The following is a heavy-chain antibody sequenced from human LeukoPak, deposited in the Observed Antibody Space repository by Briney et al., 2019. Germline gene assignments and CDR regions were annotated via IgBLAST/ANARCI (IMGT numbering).Heavy chain of an antibody. CDR2: IYYSGIT. J-gene: IGHJ4*02. V-gene: IGHV4-59*01. Sequence: SETLSLTCTVSGGSISNYYWTWIRQPPGKGLEWIGYIYYSGITNYNPSLKSRVTISVDTSKNQFSLNPSSVTAADTAVYYCARHSRDGYNRHFDYWGQGTLVTVSS. CDR3: ARHSRDGYNRHFDY. D-gene: IGHD5-24*01. CDR1: GGSISNYY.